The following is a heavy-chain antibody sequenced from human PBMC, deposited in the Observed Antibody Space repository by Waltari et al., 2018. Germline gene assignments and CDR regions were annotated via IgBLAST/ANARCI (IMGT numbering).Heavy chain of an antibody. CDR3: AKSWNTHYYYYIDV. V-gene: IGHV4-4*09. Sequence: QVTLQQSGPRVVKPSGTLSLTCTVSGGSFTTYSWSWIRQPPGKGLEWIGYVSVTGGPNYSPTLQSRVTVSADPSENQVSLTLTSVTAADTAVYYCAKSWNTHYYYYIDVWGKGTTVTVSS. J-gene: IGHJ6*03. CDR1: GGSFTTYS. CDR2: VSVTGGP. D-gene: IGHD1-1*01.